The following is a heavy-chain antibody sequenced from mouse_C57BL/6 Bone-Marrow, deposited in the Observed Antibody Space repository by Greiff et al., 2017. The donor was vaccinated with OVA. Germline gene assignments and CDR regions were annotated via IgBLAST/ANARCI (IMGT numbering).Heavy chain of an antibody. CDR3: ARHADYGSSLYYAMDY. D-gene: IGHD1-1*01. CDR2: ISSGGSYT. J-gene: IGHJ4*01. CDR1: GFTFSSYG. V-gene: IGHV5-6*01. Sequence: EVHLVESGGDLVKPGGSLKLSCAASGFTFSSYGMSWVRQTPDKRLEWVATISSGGSYTYYPDSVKGRFTIARDNAKNTLYLQMSSLKSEDTAMYYCARHADYGSSLYYAMDYWGQGTSVTVSS.